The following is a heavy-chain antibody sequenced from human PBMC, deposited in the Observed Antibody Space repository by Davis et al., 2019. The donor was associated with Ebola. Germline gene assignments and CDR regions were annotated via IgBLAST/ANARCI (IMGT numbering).Heavy chain of an antibody. CDR3: ARGRRGDYVFDY. D-gene: IGHD4-17*01. CDR2: IIPILGIA. Sequence: SVKVSCKASGGTFSSYAISWVRQAPGQGLEWMGRIIPILGIANYAQKFQGRVTITADKSTSTAYMELSSLRSEDTAVYYCARGRRGDYVFDYWGQGTLVTVSS. J-gene: IGHJ4*02. V-gene: IGHV1-69*04. CDR1: GGTFSSYA.